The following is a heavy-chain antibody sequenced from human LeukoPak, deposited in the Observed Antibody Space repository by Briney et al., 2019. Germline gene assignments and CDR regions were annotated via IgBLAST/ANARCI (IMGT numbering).Heavy chain of an antibody. Sequence: ASVKASCKASGGTSSSYAINWVRQAPGQGGAWVGGIIPIFGTANYAQKFQGRVTFNAEEPISTAYMELSSLRDEDTAVYYCARFWSGPTTSLDVWGKGTTVTVSS. J-gene: IGHJ6*04. CDR3: ARFWSGPTTSLDV. D-gene: IGHD3-3*01. CDR2: IIPIFGTA. CDR1: GGTSSSYA. V-gene: IGHV1-69*13.